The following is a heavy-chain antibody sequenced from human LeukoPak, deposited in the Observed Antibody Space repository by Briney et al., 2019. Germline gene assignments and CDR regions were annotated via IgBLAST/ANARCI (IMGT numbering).Heavy chain of an antibody. Sequence: GGSLRLSCAAAGFTFSSDVMTWVRQAPGRGLEWVSGISGSGVSTYYADSVKGRFTISRDNSKNTLYLQINSLRAQDTAIYYCAKGASSGWLLYWFDPWGQGTLVTVSS. CDR3: AKGASSGWLLYWFDP. CDR1: GFTFSSDV. V-gene: IGHV3-23*01. J-gene: IGHJ5*02. CDR2: ISGSGVST. D-gene: IGHD6-19*01.